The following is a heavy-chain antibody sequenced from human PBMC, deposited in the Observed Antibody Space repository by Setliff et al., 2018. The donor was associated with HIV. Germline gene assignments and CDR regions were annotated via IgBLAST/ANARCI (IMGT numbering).Heavy chain of an antibody. D-gene: IGHD3-22*01. CDR1: GYSFTNHY. Sequence: ASVKVSCKPSGYSFTNHYMHWVRQAPGQGLEWMGVINPTGGSTRNTQKFQGRVAMTRDTSTSTVHMELSSLSSEDTAVYYCARDYYDSSGYIFFPGLPDYWGQGTLVTVSS. CDR3: ARDYYDSSGYIFFPGLPDY. CDR2: INPTGGST. J-gene: IGHJ4*02. V-gene: IGHV1-46*01.